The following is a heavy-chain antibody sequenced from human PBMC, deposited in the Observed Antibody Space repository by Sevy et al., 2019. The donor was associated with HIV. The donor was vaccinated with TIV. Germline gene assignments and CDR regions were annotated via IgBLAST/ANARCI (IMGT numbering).Heavy chain of an antibody. CDR3: ATKANYDILTGVLDP. CDR1: GGTFSSYA. CDR2: IIPIFGTA. V-gene: IGHV1-69*06. D-gene: IGHD3-9*01. J-gene: IGHJ5*02. Sequence: ASVKVSCKASGGTFSSYAISWVRQAPGQGLEWMGGIIPIFGTANYAQKFQGRVTITADKSTSTAYMELSSLRSEDTAVYYCATKANYDILTGVLDPWGQGTLVTVSS.